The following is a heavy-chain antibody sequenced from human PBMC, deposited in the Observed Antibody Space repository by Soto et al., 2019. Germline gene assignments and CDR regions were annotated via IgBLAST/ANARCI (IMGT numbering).Heavy chain of an antibody. V-gene: IGHV3-13*05. CDR3: ARAYLGRLPRRADYSYALDV. CDR1: GFTFSTYD. D-gene: IGHD1-26*01. J-gene: IGHJ6*02. Sequence: GGSLRLSCAASGFTFSTYDMHWVRQVPGKGLEWVSAIGSADDPYYLGSVKGRFSISRENAKNSLYLQMNSLTTGDTAVYYCARAYLGRLPRRADYSYALDVWGQGTTVTVSS. CDR2: IGSADDP.